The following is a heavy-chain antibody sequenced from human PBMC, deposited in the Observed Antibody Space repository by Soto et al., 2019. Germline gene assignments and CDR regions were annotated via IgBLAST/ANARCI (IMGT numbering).Heavy chain of an antibody. Sequence: ASVKVSCKASGHTFTDCYMHWVRQAPGQGLEWMGWINPSGGSTSYAQKFQGRVTMTRDTSTSTVYMELSSLRSEDTAVYYCARGLTDCSGGSCYFAFYYYGMDVWGQGTTVTV. D-gene: IGHD2-15*01. CDR3: ARGLTDCSGGSCYFAFYYYGMDV. J-gene: IGHJ6*02. CDR1: GHTFTDCY. CDR2: INPSGGST. V-gene: IGHV1-46*01.